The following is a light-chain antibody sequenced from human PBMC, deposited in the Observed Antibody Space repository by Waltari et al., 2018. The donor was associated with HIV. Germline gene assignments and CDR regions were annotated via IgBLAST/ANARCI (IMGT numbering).Light chain of an antibody. V-gene: IGKV1-12*01. Sequence: DVQMTQSPSFVSASVGDRVIITCRASQSIRSWLAWYQQKPGKAPTLLIYAASTLQSGVPSRFSGSGSGTDFTLTISSLQPEDFATYYCQQGNSFPRTFGQGTKVEIK. CDR2: AAS. CDR1: QSIRSW. J-gene: IGKJ1*01. CDR3: QQGNSFPRT.